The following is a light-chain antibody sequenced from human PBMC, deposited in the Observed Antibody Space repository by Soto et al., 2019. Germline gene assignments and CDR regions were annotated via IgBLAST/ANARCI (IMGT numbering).Light chain of an antibody. V-gene: IGKV3-11*01. CDR1: QSISSQ. Sequence: EIVLTQSPATLSLSPGERATLSCRASQSISSQLAWYQQKPGQAPRLLIHDASNRATGIPARFSGSGSSTDFTLTISSLEPEDFAVYYCQQYGSSPPTFGQGTKVEIK. J-gene: IGKJ1*01. CDR3: QQYGSSPPT. CDR2: DAS.